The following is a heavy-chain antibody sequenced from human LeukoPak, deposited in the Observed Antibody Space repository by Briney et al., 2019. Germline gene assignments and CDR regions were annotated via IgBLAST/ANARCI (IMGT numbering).Heavy chain of an antibody. CDR3: AARRGYYFDY. V-gene: IGHV4-59*01. CDR2: IYYTGRT. J-gene: IGHJ4*02. Sequence: SETLSLTCTVSVDSISNYYWSWIRQPPGKGLEWIGYIYYTGRTNYNPSFKSRVTISEDTSKNQISLKLSSVTAADTAVYYCAARRGYYFDYWGQGTLVPVPS. CDR1: VDSISNYY. D-gene: IGHD6-25*01.